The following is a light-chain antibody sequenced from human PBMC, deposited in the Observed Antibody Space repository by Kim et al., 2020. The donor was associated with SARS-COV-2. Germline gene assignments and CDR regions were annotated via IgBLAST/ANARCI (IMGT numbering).Light chain of an antibody. CDR2: QDS. CDR1: KLGDKY. J-gene: IGLJ2*01. Sequence: VAPRQTARITFSGDKLGDKYACWYQQKPGQSPVLVIYQDSKRPSGIPERFSGSNSGNTATLTISGTQAMDEADYYCQAWDSSTVVFGGGTQLTVL. V-gene: IGLV3-1*01. CDR3: QAWDSSTVV.